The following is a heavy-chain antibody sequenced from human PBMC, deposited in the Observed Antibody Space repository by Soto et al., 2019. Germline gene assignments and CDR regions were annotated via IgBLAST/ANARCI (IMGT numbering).Heavy chain of an antibody. Sequence: GASVKVSCKASGGTFSSYAISWVRQAPGQGLEWMGGIIPIFGTANYAQKFQGRVTITADESTSTAYMELSSLRSEVTAVYYCARGSLCGGDCYRAFNYWGQGTLVTVSS. CDR3: ARGSLCGGDCYRAFNY. J-gene: IGHJ4*02. D-gene: IGHD2-21*02. CDR1: GGTFSSYA. V-gene: IGHV1-69*13. CDR2: IIPIFGTA.